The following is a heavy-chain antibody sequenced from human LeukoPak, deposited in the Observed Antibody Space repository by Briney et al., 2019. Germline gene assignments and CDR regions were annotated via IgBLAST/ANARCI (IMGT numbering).Heavy chain of an antibody. CDR3: ASNFDVRGYYPQY. V-gene: IGHV3-53*01. D-gene: IGHD3-22*01. CDR2: FYGGVST. CDR1: GFTISNNY. Sequence: GGSLRLSCAASGFTISNNYMSWVRQAPGEGLEWVSVFYGGVSTYYADSVKGRFTISRDNSKNTLYPQMNSLRAEDTAVYYCASNFDVRGYYPQYWGQGTLVTVSS. J-gene: IGHJ4*02.